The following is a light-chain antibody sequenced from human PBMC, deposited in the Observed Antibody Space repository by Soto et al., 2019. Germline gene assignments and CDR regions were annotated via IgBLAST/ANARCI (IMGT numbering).Light chain of an antibody. CDR3: YSYTSSSTYV. V-gene: IGLV2-14*01. J-gene: IGLJ1*01. CDR2: DVS. Sequence: QSVLTQPASVSGSPGQSITISCTGTNSDVGGYNYVSWYQQHPAKAPKLMIYDVSNRPSGVSNRFSGSKSGSTASLTISGLQAEDEADYYCYSYTSSSTYVFGTGTKVTVL. CDR1: NSDVGGYNY.